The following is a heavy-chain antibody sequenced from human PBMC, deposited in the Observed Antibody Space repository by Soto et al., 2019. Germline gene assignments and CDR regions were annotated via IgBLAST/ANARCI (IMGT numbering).Heavy chain of an antibody. CDR1: GFTFSSYG. CDR3: ARDGVSLVLIPSELDY. J-gene: IGHJ4*02. D-gene: IGHD3-9*01. CDR2: IWYDGGKQ. Sequence: QVQLVESGGGVVQPGRALRLSCAAAGFTFSSYGMHWVRQAPGKGLEWVALIWYDGGKQYYADSVKGRFTISRDNSKNTLVPDMNRLRLEHTAVYYCARDGVSLVLIPSELDYWGQGTLVTVSS. V-gene: IGHV3-33*01.